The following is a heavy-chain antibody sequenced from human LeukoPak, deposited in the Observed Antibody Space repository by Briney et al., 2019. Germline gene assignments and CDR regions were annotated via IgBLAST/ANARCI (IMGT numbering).Heavy chain of an antibody. D-gene: IGHD1-26*01. J-gene: IGHJ3*02. Sequence: PSETPSLTRTVSGYSLSSGYYWAWIRQPPGKGLEWIGSNYHSGSSYYNPSLKSRVTISLDTSKNQLSLKLSSVTAADTALYYCARAGRWEGRPHAFDIWGQGTMVTVSS. CDR3: ARAGRWEGRPHAFDI. V-gene: IGHV4-38-2*02. CDR1: GYSLSSGYY. CDR2: NYHSGSS.